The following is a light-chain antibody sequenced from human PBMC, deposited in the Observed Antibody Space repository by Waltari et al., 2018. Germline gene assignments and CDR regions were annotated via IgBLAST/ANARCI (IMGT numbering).Light chain of an antibody. CDR1: TTNVDSNH. CDR2: NDN. Sequence: QSVLTQPPSASGAPGQTVTITCSGSTTNVDSNHDIWYQHVSGDAPRLLISNDNERSSWVSARFSASKSGTAASLAISGLQSQDEADYYCSAWGISLSTVFFGGGTRLTVL. V-gene: IGLV1-47*02. J-gene: IGLJ2*01. CDR3: SAWGISLSTVF.